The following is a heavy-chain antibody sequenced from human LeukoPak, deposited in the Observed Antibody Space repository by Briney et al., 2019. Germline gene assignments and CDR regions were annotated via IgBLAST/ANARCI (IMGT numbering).Heavy chain of an antibody. CDR1: GGSISSSSYY. CDR3: ARINYYDSSGYNY. Sequence: SETLSLTCTVSGGSISSSSYYWGWIRQPPGKGLEWIGSIYYSGSTYYNPSLKSRVTISVDTSKNQFSLKLSSVTAADTAVYYCARINYYDSSGYNYWGQGTLVTVSS. V-gene: IGHV4-39*07. J-gene: IGHJ4*02. D-gene: IGHD3-22*01. CDR2: IYYSGST.